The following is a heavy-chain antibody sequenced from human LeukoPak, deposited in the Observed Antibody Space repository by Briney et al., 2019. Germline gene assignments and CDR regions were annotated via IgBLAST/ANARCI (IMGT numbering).Heavy chain of an antibody. CDR3: ARRGYDSSGYYYAY. D-gene: IGHD3-22*01. CDR2: IYYSGST. CDR1: GGSISSGGYY. J-gene: IGHJ4*02. V-gene: IGHV4-39*01. Sequence: SETLSLTCTVSGGSISSGGYYWSWIRQPPGKGLEWIGSIYYSGSTYYNPSLKSRVTVSVDTSKNQFSLKLSSVTAADTAVYYCARRGYDSSGYYYAYWGQGTLVTVSS.